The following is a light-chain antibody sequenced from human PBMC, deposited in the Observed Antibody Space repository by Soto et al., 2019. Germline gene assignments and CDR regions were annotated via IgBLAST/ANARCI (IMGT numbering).Light chain of an antibody. V-gene: IGKV2-30*01. CDR3: MQATHWPPT. J-gene: IGKJ1*01. CDR2: RAS. Sequence: DVVMTQSPLSLPVTLGQPASISCRSSQSLVYSDGNAYLNWFHQRPGQSPRRLIYRASNRDSGVRDRVSGSWSGTVFTLQIYGVEAEDVGVYYCMQATHWPPTFGRGTRVDIK. CDR1: QSLVYSDGNAY.